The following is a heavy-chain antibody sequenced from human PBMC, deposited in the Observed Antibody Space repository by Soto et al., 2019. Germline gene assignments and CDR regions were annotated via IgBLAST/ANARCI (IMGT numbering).Heavy chain of an antibody. J-gene: IGHJ3*02. D-gene: IGHD3-3*01. Sequence: SETLSLTCAVSGGSISSYYWSWIRQPPGKGLEWIGYIYYSGSTNYNPSLKSRVTISVDTSKNQFSLKLSSVTAADTAVYYCAREDFGVVTPRGAFDIWGQGTMVTVSS. CDR2: IYYSGST. V-gene: IGHV4-59*01. CDR3: AREDFGVVTPRGAFDI. CDR1: GGSISSYY.